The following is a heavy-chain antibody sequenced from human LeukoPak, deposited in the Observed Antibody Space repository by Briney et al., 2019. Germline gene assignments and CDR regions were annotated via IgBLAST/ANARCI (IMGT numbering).Heavy chain of an antibody. D-gene: IGHD1-14*01. CDR1: GGSFSGYY. CDR2: INHSGST. Sequence: SETLSLTCAVYGGSFSGYYWSWIRQPPGKGLEWIGEINHSGSTNYNPSLKSRVTISVDTSKNQFSLKLSSVTAADTAVYYCARHGTYYYYYMDVWDKGTTVTVSS. CDR3: ARHGTYYYYYMDV. V-gene: IGHV4-34*01. J-gene: IGHJ6*03.